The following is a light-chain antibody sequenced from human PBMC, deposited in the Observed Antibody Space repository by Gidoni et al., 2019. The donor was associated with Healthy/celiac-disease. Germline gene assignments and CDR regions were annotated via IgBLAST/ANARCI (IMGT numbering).Light chain of an antibody. Sequence: EIVLTQSPGTLSLSPGERATLSCRASQSVSSSYLAWYQQKPGQAPRLLIYGASSRATGIPDRFSGWGSGTDFTLTISRLEPEDFAVYYCQQYGSSPMTFGQGTKVEIK. CDR1: QSVSSSY. V-gene: IGKV3-20*01. CDR2: GAS. CDR3: QQYGSSPMT. J-gene: IGKJ1*01.